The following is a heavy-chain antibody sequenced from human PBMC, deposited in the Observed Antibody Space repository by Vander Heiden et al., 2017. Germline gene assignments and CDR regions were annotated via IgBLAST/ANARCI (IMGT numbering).Heavy chain of an antibody. V-gene: IGHV4-34*01. J-gene: IGHJ4*02. Sequence: QLQQSGTRLLNPSETLSLTCACSVASLRGYYWPWIRQSPGRGLESIVEINSSGRINYNPALKSRLDISIDTSKRQVSLNINSGTAADTAFYYCARVSGSWQHYFDYWGQGTLVTVSS. D-gene: IGHD6-13*01. CDR2: INSSGRI. CDR3: ARVSGSWQHYFDY. CDR1: VASLRGYY.